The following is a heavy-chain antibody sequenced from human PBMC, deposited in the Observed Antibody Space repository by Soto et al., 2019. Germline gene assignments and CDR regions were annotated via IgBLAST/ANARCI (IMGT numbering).Heavy chain of an antibody. CDR2: IYYSGST. D-gene: IGHD2-21*02. J-gene: IGHJ2*01. CDR3: GRGALVVVTGRDWYFDL. V-gene: IGHV4-31*03. CDR1: GGSISSGGYY. Sequence: QVQLQESGPGLVKPSQTLSLTCTVSGGSISSGGYYWSWIRQHPGKGLEWIGYIYYSGSTYYNPSLKSRVTISVGTSKNQFSLKLRSVAGAETAVYYWGRGALVVVTGRDWYFDLWGRGTLVTVSS.